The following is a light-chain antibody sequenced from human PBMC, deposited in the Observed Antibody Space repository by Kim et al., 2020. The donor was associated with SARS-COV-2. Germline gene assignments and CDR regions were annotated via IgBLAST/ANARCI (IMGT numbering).Light chain of an antibody. Sequence: GQRVTISCSGSSSNIVSNTVNWYQRLPGTAPKLLIYSNNQRPSGVPDRISGSKSGTSASLAISGLQSEDEADYYCAAWDGSLNGVVFGGGTKLTVL. CDR2: SNN. J-gene: IGLJ2*01. CDR3: AAWDGSLNGVV. CDR1: SSNIVSNT. V-gene: IGLV1-44*01.